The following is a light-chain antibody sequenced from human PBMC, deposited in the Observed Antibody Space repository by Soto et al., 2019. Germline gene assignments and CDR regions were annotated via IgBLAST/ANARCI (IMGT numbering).Light chain of an antibody. J-gene: IGKJ1*01. CDR3: QQYYSMPWT. CDR1: QSVLYSSNNKNY. Sequence: DIVMTQSPDSLAVSLGERATINCKSSQSVLYSSNNKNYLAWYQQKPGQAPKVLIYWASTREFGVPDRFSGSGSGTEFILTISSLQAEDVAVYYCQQYYSMPWTFGQGTQVEIK. CDR2: WAS. V-gene: IGKV4-1*01.